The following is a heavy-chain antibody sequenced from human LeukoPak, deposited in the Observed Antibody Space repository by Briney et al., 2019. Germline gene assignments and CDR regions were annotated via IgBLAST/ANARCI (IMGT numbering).Heavy chain of an antibody. CDR2: INPNSGGT. V-gene: IGHV1-2*02. CDR1: GYIFTGYY. J-gene: IGHJ3*02. D-gene: IGHD6-19*01. Sequence: ASVKVSCKASGYIFTGYYMHWVRQAPGQGLEWMGWINPNSGGTNYAQKFQGRVTMTRDTSISTAYMELSRLRSDDTAVYYCARYRYSSGWSRNAFDIWGQGTMVTVSS. CDR3: ARYRYSSGWSRNAFDI.